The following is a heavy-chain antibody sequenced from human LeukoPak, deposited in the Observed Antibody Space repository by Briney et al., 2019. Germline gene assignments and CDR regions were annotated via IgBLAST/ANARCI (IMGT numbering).Heavy chain of an antibody. CDR3: ARRLAPLKDLYYYMDV. Sequence: ASVKVSCKASGYTFTGYYMHWVRQAPGQGLEWMGWINPNSGGTNYAQKFQGRVTMTRDTSISTAYMELSRLRSDDTAVYYCARRLAPLKDLYYYMDVWGKGTTVTVSS. CDR2: INPNSGGT. CDR1: GYTFTGYY. D-gene: IGHD6-19*01. V-gene: IGHV1-2*02. J-gene: IGHJ6*03.